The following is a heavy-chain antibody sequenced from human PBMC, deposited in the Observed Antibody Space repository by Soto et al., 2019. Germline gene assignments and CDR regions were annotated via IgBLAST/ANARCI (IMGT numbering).Heavy chain of an antibody. CDR1: GFSLSTSGMC. CDR2: IDWDDDK. V-gene: IGHV2-70*01. CDR3: ARAVDTGMADYYYYGLDV. D-gene: IGHD5-18*01. J-gene: IGHJ6*02. Sequence: SGPTLVNPTQPLTLTCTFSGFSLSTSGMCVSWIRQPPGKALEWLALIDWDDDKYYSTSLKTRLTISKDTSKNQVVLTMTNMDPVDTATYYCARAVDTGMADYYYYGLDVWGQGTTVTVSS.